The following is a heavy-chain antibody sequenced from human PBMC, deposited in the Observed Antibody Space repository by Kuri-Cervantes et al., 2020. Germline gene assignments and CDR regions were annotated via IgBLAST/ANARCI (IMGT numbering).Heavy chain of an antibody. V-gene: IGHV4-31*03. D-gene: IGHD3-10*01. CDR2: IYYSGST. Sequence: SETLSLTCTVSGGSISSGGYYWSWIRQHPGKGLEWIGYIYYSGSTYYNPSLKSRATISVDTSKNQFSLKLSSVTAADTAVYYCARGPRRGSGSYYNSFSYWFDPWGQGTLVTVSS. CDR3: ARGPRRGSGSYYNSFSYWFDP. J-gene: IGHJ5*02. CDR1: GGSISSGGYY.